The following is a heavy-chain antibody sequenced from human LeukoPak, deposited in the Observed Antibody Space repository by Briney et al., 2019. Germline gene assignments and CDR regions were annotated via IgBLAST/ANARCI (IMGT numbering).Heavy chain of an antibody. CDR1: GFTFSTYG. CDR2: ISGSGGST. CDR3: AKEGKAAAGIYWHFGL. D-gene: IGHD6-13*01. V-gene: IGHV3-23*01. J-gene: IGHJ2*01. Sequence: PGGSLRLSCAASGFTFSTYGMNWVRQAPGKGLEWVSGISGSGGSTYYPDSVKGRFTISRDNSKNTLYLQMNSLRAEDTAVYYCAKEGKAAAGIYWHFGLWGRGTLVTVSS.